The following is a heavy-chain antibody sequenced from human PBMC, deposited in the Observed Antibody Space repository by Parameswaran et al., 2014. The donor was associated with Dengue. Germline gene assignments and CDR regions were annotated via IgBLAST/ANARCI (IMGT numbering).Heavy chain of an antibody. CDR2: ISTYNGNT. CDR3: ARDRAPYNWKDRWGYFDY. J-gene: IGHJ4*02. Sequence: SWVRQAPGQGLEWMGWISTYNGNTYYSQKIQGRVTMTTDTSTTTAYMELRSLRSDDTAVYYCARDRAPYNWKDRWGYFDYWGQGTLVTVSS. D-gene: IGHD1-1*01. V-gene: IGHV1-18*01.